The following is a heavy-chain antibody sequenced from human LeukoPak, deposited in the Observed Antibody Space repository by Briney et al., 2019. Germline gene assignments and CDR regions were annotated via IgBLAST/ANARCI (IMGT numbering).Heavy chain of an antibody. CDR1: GFTFSSYW. D-gene: IGHD2-21*01. CDR2: INQAGSEE. CDR3: AIASGGRGGLDY. V-gene: IGHV3-7*03. J-gene: IGHJ4*02. Sequence: PGGSLRLSCAASGFTFSSYWMSWVRQAPGKGLEWVANINQAGSEEYYVDSVEGRFTISRDNAKNSLYLQLNSLRAEDTAVYYCAIASGGRGGLDYWGQGTLVTVSS.